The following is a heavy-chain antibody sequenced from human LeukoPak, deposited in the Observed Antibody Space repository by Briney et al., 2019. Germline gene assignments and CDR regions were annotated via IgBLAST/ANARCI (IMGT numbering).Heavy chain of an antibody. CDR3: ARDSEGCFDY. V-gene: IGHV3-23*01. CDR2: LACLDSSCTE. D-gene: IGHD3-10*01. J-gene: IGHJ4*02. Sequence: GGSLRLSCAASGFTFTSFDMSWVRQAPGRGLEWVPTLACLDSSCTEYYADSVKGRFSISRDNSKSTLSLQMNSLRVDDTAIYYCARDSEGCFDYWGQGTLVTVSS. CDR1: GFTFTSFD.